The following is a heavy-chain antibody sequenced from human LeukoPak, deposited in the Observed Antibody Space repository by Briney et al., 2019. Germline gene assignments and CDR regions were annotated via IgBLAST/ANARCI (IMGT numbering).Heavy chain of an antibody. Sequence: PSETLSLTCAVYGGSFSVYYWSWIRQPPGKGLEWIGEINHSGSTNYNPSLKSRVTISVDTSKNQFSLKLSSVTAADTAVYYCARVGYSYGPYYFDYWGQGTLVTVSS. CDR1: GGSFSVYY. V-gene: IGHV4-34*01. CDR3: ARVGYSYGPYYFDY. J-gene: IGHJ4*02. CDR2: INHSGST. D-gene: IGHD5-18*01.